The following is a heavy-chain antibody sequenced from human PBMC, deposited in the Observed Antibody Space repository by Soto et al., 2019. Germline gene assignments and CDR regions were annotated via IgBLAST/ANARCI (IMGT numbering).Heavy chain of an antibody. J-gene: IGHJ3*02. CDR2: IYWNDDK. V-gene: IGHV2-5*01. D-gene: IGHD2-15*01. CDR1: VFSLSTRALC. Sequence: QSGATLVNPTHTLTLTFTLWVFSLSTRALCWGWIRHPPGKALEWLALIYWNDDKRYSTSLKNRLTITKDTSKNHVVLTMTNMDPVDTATYYCEHTHHLRGLDIWGQGTVLSVSS. CDR3: EHTHHLRGLDI.